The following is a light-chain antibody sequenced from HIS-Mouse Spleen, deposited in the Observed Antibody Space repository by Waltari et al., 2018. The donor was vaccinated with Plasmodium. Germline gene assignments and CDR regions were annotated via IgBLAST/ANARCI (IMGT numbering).Light chain of an antibody. V-gene: IGKV3-15*01. CDR3: QQYNNWSFT. CDR1: QSVSSN. CDR2: GAS. Sequence: EIVMTQSPATLSVSPGERATLSCRASQSVSSNLAWYQQKPGQAPRILIYGASTRATGSPARFIGSRSGTEFTLTISSLQSEDFAVYYCQQYNNWSFTFGPGTKVDIK. J-gene: IGKJ3*01.